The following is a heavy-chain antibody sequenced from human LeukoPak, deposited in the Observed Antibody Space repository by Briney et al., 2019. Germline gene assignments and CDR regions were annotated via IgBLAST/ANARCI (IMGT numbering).Heavy chain of an antibody. Sequence: PGGSLRLSCAASGFTFSSYAMSWVRQAPGKGLEWVSAISGSGGSTYYADSVKGRFTISRDNSKNTLYLQMNSLRAEDTAVYYCAKDDAPGITMIVVVDAFDIWGQGTMVTVSS. CDR1: GFTFSSYA. D-gene: IGHD3-22*01. CDR2: ISGSGGST. J-gene: IGHJ3*02. CDR3: AKDDAPGITMIVVVDAFDI. V-gene: IGHV3-23*01.